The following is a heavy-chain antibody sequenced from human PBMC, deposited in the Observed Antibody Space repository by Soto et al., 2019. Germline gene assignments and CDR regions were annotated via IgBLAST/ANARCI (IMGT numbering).Heavy chain of an antibody. CDR1: GFTFSKYW. CDR2: VSSDGSFT. J-gene: IGHJ4*02. Sequence: EVQLVESGGGLVQPGGSLRLSCAASGFTFSKYWVHWVRQAPGKGLVWVARVSSDGSFTYYADSVKGRFTISRDNAQNTLYLQMSTLRPDDTAVYYCAREGDMGSSAFDCWGQGTLVTVSS. D-gene: IGHD3-10*01. CDR3: AREGDMGSSAFDC. V-gene: IGHV3-74*01.